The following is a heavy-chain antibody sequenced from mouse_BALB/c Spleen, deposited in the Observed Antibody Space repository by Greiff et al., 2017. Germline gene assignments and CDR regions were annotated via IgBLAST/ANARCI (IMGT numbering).Heavy chain of an antibody. CDR3: ARDYGSSHFDY. V-gene: IGHV1S29*02. Sequence: VQLKQSGPELVKPGASVKISCKASGYTFTDYNMHWVKQSHGKSLEWIGYIYPYNGGTGYNQKFKSKATLTVDNSSSTAYMELRSLTSEDSAVYYCARDYGSSHFDYWGQGTTLTVSS. D-gene: IGHD1-1*01. CDR2: IYPYNGGT. CDR1: GYTFTDYN. J-gene: IGHJ2*01.